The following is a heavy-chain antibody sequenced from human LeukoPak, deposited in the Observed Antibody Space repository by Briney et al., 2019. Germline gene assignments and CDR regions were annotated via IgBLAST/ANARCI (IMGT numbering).Heavy chain of an antibody. D-gene: IGHD3-3*01. J-gene: IGHJ4*02. Sequence: GGSLRLSCAASGFTFSSYWMSWVRQAPGKGLEWVANIKQDGSEKYYVDSVKGRFTISRDNARNSLYLQMNSLRAEDTAVYYCARNDFWSGYSFDYWGQGTLVTVSS. V-gene: IGHV3-7*01. CDR1: GFTFSSYW. CDR2: IKQDGSEK. CDR3: ARNDFWSGYSFDY.